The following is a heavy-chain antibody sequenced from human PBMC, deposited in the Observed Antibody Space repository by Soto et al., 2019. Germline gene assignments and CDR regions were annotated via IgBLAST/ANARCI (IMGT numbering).Heavy chain of an antibody. CDR1: GYTFTSYY. D-gene: IGHD2-21*02. Sequence: ASVKVSCKASGYTFTSYYMHWVRQAPGQGLEWMGIINPSGGSTSYAQKLQGRVTMTRDTSTSTVYMELSSLRSEDTAVYYCARGPSVVTATSSFDYWGQGTLVTVSS. CDR3: ARGPSVVTATSSFDY. V-gene: IGHV1-46*01. J-gene: IGHJ4*02. CDR2: INPSGGST.